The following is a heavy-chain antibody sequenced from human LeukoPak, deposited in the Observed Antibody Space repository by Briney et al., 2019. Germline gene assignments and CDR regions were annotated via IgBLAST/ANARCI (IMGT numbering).Heavy chain of an antibody. CDR3: ADDYGD. V-gene: IGHV4-59*08. D-gene: IGHD4-17*01. J-gene: IGHJ4*02. Sequence: SETLSLTCSVSGGSITTYYWSWIRQPPGRGLEWIGYIYYSGSTNYNPSLKSRVTISVDTSKKQFFLKLSSVTAADTAVYYCADDYGDWGQGTVVTVSS. CDR2: IYYSGST. CDR1: GGSITTYY.